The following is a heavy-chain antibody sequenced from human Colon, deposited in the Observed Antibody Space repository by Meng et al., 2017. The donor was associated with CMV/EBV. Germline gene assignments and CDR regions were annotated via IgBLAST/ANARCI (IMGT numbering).Heavy chain of an antibody. CDR1: GFAVSSIY. Sequence: ESLKISCAASGFAVSSIYMTWVRQAPGKGLEWASVIFVDGNTHYADSVKGRFTISRDISSNTLFLQMNSLRAEDTAVYYCARDFWSGYWYWGQGTLVTVSS. CDR2: IFVDGNT. D-gene: IGHD3-3*01. J-gene: IGHJ4*02. CDR3: ARDFWSGYWY. V-gene: IGHV3-53*01.